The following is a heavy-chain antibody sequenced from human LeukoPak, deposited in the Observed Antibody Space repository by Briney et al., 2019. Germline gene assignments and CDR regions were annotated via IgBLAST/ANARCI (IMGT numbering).Heavy chain of an antibody. CDR1: GYTITGYY. CDR3: ARDTMTRHWFDP. V-gene: IGHV1-2*02. J-gene: IGHJ5*02. D-gene: IGHD3-22*01. Sequence: ASVKVSCTTSGYTITGYYMHLVRQATGQGLEWMGWINPNSGGTNYAQKFQGRVTMTRDTSTSTVYMELSSLRSGDTAVYYCARDTMTRHWFDPWGQGTLVTVSS. CDR2: INPNSGGT.